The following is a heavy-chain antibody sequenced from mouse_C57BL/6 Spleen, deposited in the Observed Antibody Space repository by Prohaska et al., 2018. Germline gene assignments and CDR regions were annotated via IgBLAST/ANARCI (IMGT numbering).Heavy chain of an antibody. Sequence: DVQLQESGPGLVKPSQSLSLTCSVTGYSITSGYYWHWIRQFPGNKMEWMGYISYDGSNNYNPTIKNRISISSDKSKKQFLLKVNSVTTEDTAKYYCAREDDYDEDWGQGTSVTVSS. V-gene: IGHV3-6*01. CDR1: GYSITSGYY. CDR2: ISYDGSN. J-gene: IGHJ4*01. D-gene: IGHD2-4*01. CDR3: AREDDYDED.